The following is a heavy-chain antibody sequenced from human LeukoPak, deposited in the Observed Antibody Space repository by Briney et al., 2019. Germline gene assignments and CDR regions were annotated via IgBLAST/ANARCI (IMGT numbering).Heavy chain of an antibody. V-gene: IGHV1-69*01. D-gene: IGHD1-7*01. J-gene: IGHJ4*02. CDR3: ARAGQNWNYVNASPNPLV. CDR2: IIPIFGTA. CDR1: GGTFSSYA. Sequence: SVKVSCKASGGTFSSYAISWVRQAPGQGLEWMGGIIPIFGTANYAQKFQGRVTITADESTSTAYMELSSPRSEDTAVYYCARAGQNWNYVNASPNPLVWGQGTLVTVSS.